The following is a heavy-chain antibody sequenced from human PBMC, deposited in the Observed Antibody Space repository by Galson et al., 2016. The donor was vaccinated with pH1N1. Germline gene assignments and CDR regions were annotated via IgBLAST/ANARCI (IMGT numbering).Heavy chain of an antibody. V-gene: IGHV3-30*14. CDR1: RFTLDNHA. CDR3: ARDPKWTTWVGPFDY. D-gene: IGHD2/OR15-2a*01. CDR2: ISYDGRQK. J-gene: IGHJ4*02. Sequence: SLRLSCAASRFTLDNHAMHWVRQAPGEGLEWVAVISYDGRQKEYADYAKGRFTISRDNSKNTVSLQLNSLRRDDTAIYYCARDPKWTTWVGPFDYWGQGTLVTAAS.